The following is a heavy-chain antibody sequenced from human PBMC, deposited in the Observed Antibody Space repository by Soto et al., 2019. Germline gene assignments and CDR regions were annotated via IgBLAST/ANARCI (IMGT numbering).Heavy chain of an antibody. Sequence: PSETLSLTCTVSGGSFSPYYWSWIRQPPGKGLEWIGYIYYSGSTNYNPSLKSRVTISVDTSKNQFSLKLSSVTAADTAVYYCARDRTTVTSWFDPWGQGTLVTVSS. CDR1: GGSFSPYY. V-gene: IGHV4-59*12. D-gene: IGHD4-4*01. J-gene: IGHJ5*02. CDR3: ARDRTTVTSWFDP. CDR2: IYYSGST.